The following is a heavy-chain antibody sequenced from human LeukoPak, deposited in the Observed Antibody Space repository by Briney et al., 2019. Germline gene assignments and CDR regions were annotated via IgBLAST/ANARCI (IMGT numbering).Heavy chain of an antibody. CDR1: GGPIPSGGYY. V-gene: IGHV4-31*03. J-gene: IGHJ2*01. CDR2: IYYSGST. Sequence: SQTLSLTYTLPGGPIPSGGYYWSWIRLHPGKRLEWIGYIYYSGSTNYNPSLKSRVTISVDTSKNQFSLKLRTVTAADTAVYYCARVGTGLGDFDLWGRGTLVTVSS. D-gene: IGHD7-27*01. CDR3: ARVGTGLGDFDL.